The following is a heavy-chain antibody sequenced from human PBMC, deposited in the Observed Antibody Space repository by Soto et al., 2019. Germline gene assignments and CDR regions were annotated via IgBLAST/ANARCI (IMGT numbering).Heavy chain of an antibody. CDR3: AKAPSTLVDPGEAFDI. D-gene: IGHD2-2*01. J-gene: IGHJ3*02. CDR2: ISGSGGST. CDR1: GFTFSSYA. V-gene: IGHV3-23*01. Sequence: EVQLLESGGGLVQPGGSLSLSCAASGFTFSSYAMSWVRQAPGKGLEWVSAISGSGGSTYYADSVKGRFTISRDNSKNTLYLQMNSLRAEDTAVYYCAKAPSTLVDPGEAFDIWGQGTMVTVSS.